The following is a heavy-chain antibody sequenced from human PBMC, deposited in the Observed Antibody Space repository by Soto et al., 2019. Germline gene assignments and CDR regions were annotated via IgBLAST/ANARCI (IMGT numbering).Heavy chain of an antibody. D-gene: IGHD2-21*02. V-gene: IGHV4-4*02. J-gene: IGHJ5*02. Sequence: QVQLQESGPRLVKPSESLSLTCGVSGGTVASSHWWSWVRQSPGRGLEWIGNVYHTGGTNFNPSLQSRVTFSVDKSNNQFSLRLTSVTAADTAVYFCAREIVTAGGNNYFDPWGPGTLVTVSS. CDR2: VYHTGGT. CDR1: GGTVASSHW. CDR3: AREIVTAGGNNYFDP.